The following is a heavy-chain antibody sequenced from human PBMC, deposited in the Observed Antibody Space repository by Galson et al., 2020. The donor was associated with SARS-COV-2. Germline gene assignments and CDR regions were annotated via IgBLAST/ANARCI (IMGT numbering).Heavy chain of an antibody. CDR1: GFTFSSYG. J-gene: IGHJ4*02. CDR3: AREEALISNFDY. V-gene: IGHV3-33*01. D-gene: IGHD2-15*01. CDR2: IWYDGSNT. Sequence: GGSLKLSCAASGFTFSSYGMHWVRQAPGKGLEWVAVIWYDGSNTYYTDSVKGRFTISRDNSKNTLYLQMNSLRAEDTAVYYCAREEALISNFDYWGQGTLVTVSS.